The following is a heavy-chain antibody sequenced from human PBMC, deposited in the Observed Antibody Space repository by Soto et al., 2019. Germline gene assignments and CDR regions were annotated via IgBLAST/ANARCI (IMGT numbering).Heavy chain of an antibody. J-gene: IGHJ4*02. V-gene: IGHV3-48*03. CDR1: GFTFSSYE. Sequence: PGGSLRLSCAVSGFTFSSYEMNWVRQAPGKGLEWVSYIGTSGKTIYYADSVRGRFTISRDNAKNSLYLQMNSLRAEDTAVYYCASEQWLILYWGQGTLVTVSS. D-gene: IGHD6-19*01. CDR2: IGTSGKTI. CDR3: ASEQWLILY.